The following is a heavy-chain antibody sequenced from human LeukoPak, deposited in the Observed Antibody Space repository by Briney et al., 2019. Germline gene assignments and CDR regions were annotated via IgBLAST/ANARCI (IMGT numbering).Heavy chain of an antibody. CDR1: GFTFSDFW. CDR2: ISGSGGST. CDR3: AKGDNYYGSGSFDY. D-gene: IGHD3-10*01. V-gene: IGHV3-23*01. Sequence: PGGSLRLSCAASGFTFSDFWMGWVRQAPGKGLEWVSAISGSGGSTYDADSVKGRFTISRDNSKNTLYLQMNSLRAEDTAVYHCAKGDNYYGSGSFDYWDQGTLVTVSS. J-gene: IGHJ4*02.